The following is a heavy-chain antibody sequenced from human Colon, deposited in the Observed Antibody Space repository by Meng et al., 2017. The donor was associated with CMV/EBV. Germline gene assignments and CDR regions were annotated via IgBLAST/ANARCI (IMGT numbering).Heavy chain of an antibody. CDR3: ALRGLAAGTFQQ. D-gene: IGHD6-13*01. CDR1: AGSLSRKC. V-gene: IGHV4-59*03. CDR2: VCYNGIT. Sequence: PESAPGPVQPSATSSPYCAVSAGSLSRKCWSWIRQPPGKGLEWIGYVCYNGITDYNASLKSRVTISGETSKNQFSLQVNSVTPADTAIYYCALRGLAAGTFQQWGQGTLVTVSS. J-gene: IGHJ1*01.